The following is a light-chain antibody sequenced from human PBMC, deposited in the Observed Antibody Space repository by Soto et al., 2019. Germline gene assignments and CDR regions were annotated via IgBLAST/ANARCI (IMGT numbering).Light chain of an antibody. Sequence: QSALTQPPSASGTPGQRVTISCSGSNSNIGRQSVHWYQQLPETAPRLLIDSNNERPSGVPDRFSGSKSGNTASLTISGLQAEDEADYYCDSYTSSRAYVFGIGTKVTVL. V-gene: IGLV1-44*01. CDR2: SNN. CDR1: NSNIGRQS. J-gene: IGLJ1*01. CDR3: DSYTSSRAYV.